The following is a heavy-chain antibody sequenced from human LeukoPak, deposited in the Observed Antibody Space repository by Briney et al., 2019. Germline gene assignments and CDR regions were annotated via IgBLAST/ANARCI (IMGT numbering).Heavy chain of an antibody. CDR3: ARDGAYCGGDCYDAFDI. CDR1: GFTFSTYW. J-gene: IGHJ3*02. V-gene: IGHV3-7*01. Sequence: GGSLRLSCAASGFTFSTYWMSWVRQAPGKGLEWVANIKQDGSEEHYIESMKGRFTISRDNSKNTLYLQMNSLRAEDTAVYYCARDGAYCGGDCYDAFDIWGQGTMVTVSS. CDR2: IKQDGSEE. D-gene: IGHD2-21*02.